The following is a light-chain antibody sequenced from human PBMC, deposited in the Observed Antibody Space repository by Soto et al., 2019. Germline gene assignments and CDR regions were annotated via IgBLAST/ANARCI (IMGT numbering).Light chain of an antibody. CDR2: AAS. CDR3: QHYNSYSEA. J-gene: IGKJ1*01. Sequence: EIVLTQSPGTLSLSPGERATLSCRASQSVSSSYLAWYQQKPGKAPKLLIYAASSLQSGVPSRFSGSGSGTDFTLTISSLQPDDFATYYCQHYNSYSEAFGQGTKVDIK. V-gene: IGKV3-20*01. CDR1: QSVSSSY.